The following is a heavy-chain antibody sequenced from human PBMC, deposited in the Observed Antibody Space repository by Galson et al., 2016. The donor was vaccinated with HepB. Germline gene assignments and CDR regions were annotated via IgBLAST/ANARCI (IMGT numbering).Heavy chain of an antibody. D-gene: IGHD2-2*01. CDR3: ARDRNYCSSSTCYDVFDI. CDR1: GFTFTTYA. Sequence: SLRLSCAASGFTFTTYAMSWVRQAPGKGLEWVSGISDSDPSTYYADSVKGRFTISRDNSKNTLYLQMNSLRAEDTAVYYCARDRNYCSSSTCYDVFDIWGQGTMVTVSS. V-gene: IGHV3-23*01. CDR2: ISDSDPST. J-gene: IGHJ3*02.